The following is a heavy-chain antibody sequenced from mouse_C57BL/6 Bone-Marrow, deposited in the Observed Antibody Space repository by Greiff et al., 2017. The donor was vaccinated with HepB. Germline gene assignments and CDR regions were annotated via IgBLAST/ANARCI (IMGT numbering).Heavy chain of an antibody. D-gene: IGHD1-1*01. CDR3: ARSPLITTVVATYYFDY. J-gene: IGHJ2*01. Sequence: VQLQQSGPELVKPGASVKISCKASGYAFSSSWMNWVKQRPGKGLEWIGRIYPGDGDTNYNGKFKGKATLTADKSSSTAYMQLSSLTSEDSAVYFCARSPLITTVVATYYFDYWGQGTTLTVSS. CDR1: GYAFSSSW. V-gene: IGHV1-82*01. CDR2: IYPGDGDT.